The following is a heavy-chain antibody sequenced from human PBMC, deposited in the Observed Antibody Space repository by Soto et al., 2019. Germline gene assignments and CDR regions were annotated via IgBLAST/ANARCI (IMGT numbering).Heavy chain of an antibody. D-gene: IGHD2-2*01. J-gene: IGHJ6*02. CDR2: IYYSGST. CDR3: ARHGGDDIVVVPAAMGEYYYYYGMDV. V-gene: IGHV4-39*01. CDR1: GGSISSSSYY. Sequence: SETLSLTCTVSGGSISSSSYYWGWIRQPPGKGLEWIGSIYYSGSTYYNPSLKSRVTISVDTSKNQFSLKLSSVTAADTAVYYCARHGGDDIVVVPAAMGEYYYYYGMDVWGQGTTVT.